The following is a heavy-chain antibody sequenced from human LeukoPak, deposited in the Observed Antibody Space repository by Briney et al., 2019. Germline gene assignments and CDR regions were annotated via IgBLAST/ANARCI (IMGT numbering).Heavy chain of an antibody. CDR2: IYSSGNS. CDR1: GDSITTNSYW. D-gene: IGHD3-16*01. V-gene: IGHV4-39*02. CDR3: ARRGIWDLQVGNWFDP. Sequence: SETLSLTCSISGDSITTNSYWWASIRQSPGKGLEWIGSIYSSGNSYYNPSLKSRASISPDTSKNHYSLSLTSVTAADTAVYYCARRGIWDLQVGNWFDPWGQGILVTVSS. J-gene: IGHJ5*02.